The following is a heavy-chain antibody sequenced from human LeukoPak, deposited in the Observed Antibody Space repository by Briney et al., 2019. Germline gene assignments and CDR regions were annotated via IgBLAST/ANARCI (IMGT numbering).Heavy chain of an antibody. J-gene: IGHJ4*02. V-gene: IGHV1-2*02. D-gene: IGHD6-13*01. CDR3: AREPTAAAGTSDY. CDR1: GYTFTGYY. CDR2: INPNSGGT. Sequence: ASVKDSCKASGYTFTGYYMHWVRQAPGQGLEWMGWINPNSGGTNYAQKFQGRVTMTRDTSISTAYMELSRLSSDDTAVYYCAREPTAAAGTSDYWGQGTLVTVSS.